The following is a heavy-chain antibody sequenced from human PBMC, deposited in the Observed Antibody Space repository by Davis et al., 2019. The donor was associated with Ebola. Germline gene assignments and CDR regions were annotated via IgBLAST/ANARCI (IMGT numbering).Heavy chain of an antibody. CDR2: TYYRSKWCN. V-gene: IGHV6-1*01. Sequence: SQTLSLTCAVSGDSVSSNSVAWNWIRQSPSRGLEWLGRTYYRSKWCNDYAVSVKSRTTIKADTSKNQFSLQLNSVTPEDTAVYYCARAPRYYYYGMDVWGQGTTVTVSS. J-gene: IGHJ6*02. CDR1: GDSVSSNSVA. CDR3: ARAPRYYYYGMDV.